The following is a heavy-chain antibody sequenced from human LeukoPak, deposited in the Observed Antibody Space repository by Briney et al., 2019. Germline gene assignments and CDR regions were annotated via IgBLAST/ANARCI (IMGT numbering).Heavy chain of an antibody. V-gene: IGHV1-2*06. CDR1: GYTFTVYY. Sequence: ASVKVSCKASGYTFTVYYMHWVRQAPGQGLEWMGRINPSSGGTNYAQKLQGRVTITGDTSISTAYMELSSLRSDDTAVYYCTRETGSYHGNDYWGQGTLVTVSS. CDR3: TRETGSYHGNDY. J-gene: IGHJ4*02. CDR2: INPSSGGT. D-gene: IGHD1-26*01.